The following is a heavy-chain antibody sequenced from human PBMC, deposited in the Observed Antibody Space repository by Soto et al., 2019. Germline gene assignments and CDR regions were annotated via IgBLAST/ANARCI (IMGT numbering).Heavy chain of an antibody. CDR3: ARDKRYELNWFDP. Sequence: QVQLVQSGAEVKKPGSSVKVSCKASGGTFSSYTISWVRQAPGQGLEWMGRIITNLGIANYAQKFQGRVTITADKSTSTAYMELSSLRSEDTAVYYCARDKRYELNWFDPWGQGTLVTVSS. D-gene: IGHD5-12*01. CDR2: IITNLGIA. CDR1: GGTFSSYT. V-gene: IGHV1-69*08. J-gene: IGHJ5*02.